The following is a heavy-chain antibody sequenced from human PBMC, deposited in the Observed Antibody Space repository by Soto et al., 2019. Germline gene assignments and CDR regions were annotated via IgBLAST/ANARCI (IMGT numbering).Heavy chain of an antibody. CDR3: ARDQGGTYYDYLWGSYRPASFDY. Sequence: ASVKVSCKASGYTFTSYAMHWVRQAPGQRLEWMGWINAGNGNTKYSQKFQGRVTITRDTSASTAYMELSSLRSEDTAVHYCARDQGGTYYDYLWGSYRPASFDYWGQGTLVTVSS. J-gene: IGHJ4*02. V-gene: IGHV1-3*01. D-gene: IGHD3-16*02. CDR1: GYTFTSYA. CDR2: INAGNGNT.